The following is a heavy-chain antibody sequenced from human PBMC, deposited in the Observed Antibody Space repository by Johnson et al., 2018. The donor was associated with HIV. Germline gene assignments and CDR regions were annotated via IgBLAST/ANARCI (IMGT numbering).Heavy chain of an antibody. CDR3: AKERRAPRAFDI. CDR2: IWYDGSNK. CDR1: GFTFSSYG. Sequence: QMLLVESGGGVVQPGRSLRLSCAASGFTFSSYGMHWVRQAPGKGLEWVAVIWYDGSNKYYADSVKGRFTISRDNSKSTFFLQMNSLTPEDTGVYYCAKERRAPRAFDIWGQGTMVTVSS. J-gene: IGHJ3*02. V-gene: IGHV3-33*06.